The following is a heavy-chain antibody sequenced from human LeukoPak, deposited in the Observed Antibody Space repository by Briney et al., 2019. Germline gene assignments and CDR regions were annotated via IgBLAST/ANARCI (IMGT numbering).Heavy chain of an antibody. D-gene: IGHD1-26*01. V-gene: IGHV4-34*01. J-gene: IGHJ4*02. CDR1: GGSFSGYY. CDR3: AREGYSGSPHFDY. Sequence: SETLSLTCAVYGGSFSGYYWSWIRQPPGKGLEWIGEINHSGSTNYNPSLKSRVTISVDTSKNQFSLKLSSVTAADTAVYYCAREGYSGSPHFDYWGQGTLVTVSS. CDR2: INHSGST.